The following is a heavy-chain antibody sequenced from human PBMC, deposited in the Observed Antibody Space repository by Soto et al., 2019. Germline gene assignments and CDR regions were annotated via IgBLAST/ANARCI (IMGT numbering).Heavy chain of an antibody. CDR1: GFTVSSYA. Sequence: GGSLRLSCAASGFTVSSYAMSWVRQAPGKGLEWVSAISGSGGSTYYADSVKGRFTISRDNSKNTLYLQMNSLRAEDTAVYYCAKGPYDSSGYPFDYWGQGTLVTVSS. J-gene: IGHJ4*02. CDR2: ISGSGGST. D-gene: IGHD3-22*01. V-gene: IGHV3-23*01. CDR3: AKGPYDSSGYPFDY.